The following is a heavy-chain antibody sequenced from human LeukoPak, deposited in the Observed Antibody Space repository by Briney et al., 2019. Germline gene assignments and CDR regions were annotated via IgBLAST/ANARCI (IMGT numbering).Heavy chain of an antibody. V-gene: IGHV3-64*01. CDR2: ISSNGGST. CDR1: GFTFSSYA. D-gene: IGHD3-10*01. Sequence: PGGSLRLSCAASGFTFSSYAMHWVRQAPGKGLEYVSGISSNGGSTYYANSVKGRFTIPRDNSKNTLYLQMGSLRAEDMAVYYCAKDVPDAIGAVGSIDYWGQGTLVTVSS. J-gene: IGHJ4*02. CDR3: AKDVPDAIGAVGSIDY.